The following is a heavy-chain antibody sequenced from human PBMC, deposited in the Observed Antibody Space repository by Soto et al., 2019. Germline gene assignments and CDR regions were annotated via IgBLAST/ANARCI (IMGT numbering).Heavy chain of an antibody. J-gene: IGHJ6*02. CDR3: ARRPADYGDYSNYYYGMDV. CDR1: GYSFTSYW. Sequence: GESRKISCKGSGYSFTSYWISWVRQMPGKGLEWMGRIDPSDSYTNYSPSFQGHVTISADKSISTAYLQWSSLKASDTAMYYCARRPADYGDYSNYYYGMDVWGQGTTVTVSS. CDR2: IDPSDSYT. D-gene: IGHD4-17*01. V-gene: IGHV5-10-1*01.